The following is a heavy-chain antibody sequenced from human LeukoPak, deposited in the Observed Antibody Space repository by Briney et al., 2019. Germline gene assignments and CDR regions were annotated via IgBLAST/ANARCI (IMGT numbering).Heavy chain of an antibody. CDR2: MYHSGST. J-gene: IGHJ3*02. Sequence: SETLSLTCAVSGYSISSGYYWGWIRQPPGKGLEWIGYMYHSGSTNYNPSLKSRVTMSVDTSKNQFSLRLTSVTAADTAVYYCARQYYGDYVGDAFDIWGQGTMVTVSS. CDR1: GYSISSGYY. CDR3: ARQYYGDYVGDAFDI. V-gene: IGHV4-38-2*01. D-gene: IGHD4-17*01.